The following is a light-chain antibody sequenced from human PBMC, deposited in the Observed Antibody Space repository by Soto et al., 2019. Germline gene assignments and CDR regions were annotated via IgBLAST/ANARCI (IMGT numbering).Light chain of an antibody. V-gene: IGKV1-39*01. Sequence: DIQMTQSPSSLSASVGDRVTITCRASQSISSDLNRYQQKPGKAPKLLIYAASILQSGVPSRFSGSVSRTDFTLTISSLQPEDVATYDCQQSYSTPYTFGQGTKLEIK. CDR3: QQSYSTPYT. CDR2: AAS. CDR1: QSISSD. J-gene: IGKJ2*01.